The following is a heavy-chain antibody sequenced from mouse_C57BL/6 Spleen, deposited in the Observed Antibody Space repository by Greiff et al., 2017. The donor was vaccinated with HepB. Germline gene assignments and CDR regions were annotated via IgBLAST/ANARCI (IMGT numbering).Heavy chain of an antibody. Sequence: EVQLKQSGAELVRPGASVKLSCTASGFNIKDDYMHWVKQRPEQGLEWIGWIDPENGDTEYASKFQGKATITADTSSNTAYLQLSSLTSEDTAVYYCTTDSNYYFDYWGQGTTLTVSS. D-gene: IGHD2-5*01. CDR2: IDPENGDT. CDR1: GFNIKDDY. V-gene: IGHV14-4*01. CDR3: TTDSNYYFDY. J-gene: IGHJ2*01.